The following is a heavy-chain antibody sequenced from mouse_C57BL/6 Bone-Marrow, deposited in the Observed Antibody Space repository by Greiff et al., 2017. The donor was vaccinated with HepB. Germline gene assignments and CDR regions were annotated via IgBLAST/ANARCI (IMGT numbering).Heavy chain of an antibody. D-gene: IGHD2-3*01. V-gene: IGHV5-6*01. CDR1: GFTFSSYG. CDR2: ISSGGSYT. Sequence: VQLKESGGDLVKPGGSLKLSCAASGFTFSSYGMSWVRQTPDKRLEWVATISSGGSYTYYPDSVKGRFTISRDNAKNTLYLQMSSLRSEDTALYYCARPSDGYPYAMDYWGQGTSVTVSS. CDR3: ARPSDGYPYAMDY. J-gene: IGHJ4*01.